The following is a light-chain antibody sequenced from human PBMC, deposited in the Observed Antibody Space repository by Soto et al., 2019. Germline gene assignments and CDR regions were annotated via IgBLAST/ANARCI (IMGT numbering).Light chain of an antibody. Sequence: EIVMTQPPATLSVSPGERATLSCRASQSVSSNLAWYQQKAGQAPRPLIYGASTRATGIQARFSGSGSGTEFTLTINSLQSEDFAVYFCKQYNNWPTFGQGTKVDIK. V-gene: IGKV3-15*01. CDR2: GAS. CDR1: QSVSSN. CDR3: KQYNNWPT. J-gene: IGKJ1*01.